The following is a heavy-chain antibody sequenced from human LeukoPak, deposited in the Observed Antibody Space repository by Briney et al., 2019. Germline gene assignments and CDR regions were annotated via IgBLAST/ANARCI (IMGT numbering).Heavy chain of an antibody. D-gene: IGHD6-13*01. CDR1: GFTFSSYW. J-gene: IGHJ4*02. V-gene: IGHV3-74*01. CDR2: INSDGSST. Sequence: GGSLRLSCAASGFTFSSYWMHWVRQAPGKGLVWVSRINSDGSSTSYADPVKGRFTISGDNAKNTLYLQMSSLRAEDTAVYYCARDPIYSSTQLPFDYWGQGTLVTVSS. CDR3: ARDPIYSSTQLPFDY.